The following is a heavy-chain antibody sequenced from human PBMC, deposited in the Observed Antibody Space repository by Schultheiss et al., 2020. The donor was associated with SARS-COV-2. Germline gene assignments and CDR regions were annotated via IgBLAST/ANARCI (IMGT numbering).Heavy chain of an antibody. CDR3: ARDVLRGGMYV. V-gene: IGHV4-59*01. CDR1: GGSISSYY. Sequence: SQTLSLTCTVSGGSISSYYWSWIRQPPGKGLEWIGYIYYSGSTNYNPSLKSRVTISVDTSKNQFSLKLSSVTAADTAVYYCARDVLRGGMYVWGQGTTVTVSS. J-gene: IGHJ6*02. CDR2: IYYSGST.